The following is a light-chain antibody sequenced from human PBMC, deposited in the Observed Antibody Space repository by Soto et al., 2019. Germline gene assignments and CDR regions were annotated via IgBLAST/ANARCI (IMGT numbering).Light chain of an antibody. Sequence: EIVLTQSPGTLSLSPGERATLSCRASQSVSSSYLAWYQQKPGQAPRLLIYGASSRATGIPDRFSGSGSGTDCTLTISRLEPDDFAVYYCQQYGSSPTFGQGNKVEIQ. CDR2: GAS. CDR3: QQYGSSPT. J-gene: IGKJ1*01. CDR1: QSVSSSY. V-gene: IGKV3-20*01.